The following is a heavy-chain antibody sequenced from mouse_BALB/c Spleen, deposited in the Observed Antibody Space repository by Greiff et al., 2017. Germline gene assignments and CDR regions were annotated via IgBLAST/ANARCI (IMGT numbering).Heavy chain of an antibody. CDR3: ARDISRRGWYFDV. Sequence: EVQVVESGGGLVQPGGSLRLSCATSGFTFTDYYMSWVRQPPGKALEWLGFIRNKANGYTTEYSASVKGRFTISRDNSQSILYLQMNTLRAEDSATYYCARDISRRGWYFDVWGAGTTVTVSS. V-gene: IGHV7-3*02. CDR1: GFTFTDYY. CDR2: IRNKANGYTT. J-gene: IGHJ1*01.